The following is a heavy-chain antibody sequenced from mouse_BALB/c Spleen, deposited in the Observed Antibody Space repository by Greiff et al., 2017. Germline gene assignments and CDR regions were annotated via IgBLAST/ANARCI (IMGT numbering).Heavy chain of an antibody. Sequence: EVKLMESGGGLVKPGGSLKLSCAATGFTFSDYYMYWVRQTPEKRLEWVATISDGGSYTYYPDSVKGRFTISRDNAKNNLYLQMSSLKSEDTAMYYCAREGGDYKPVAYWGQGTLVTVSA. J-gene: IGHJ3*01. V-gene: IGHV5-4*02. D-gene: IGHD2-4*01. CDR2: ISDGGSYT. CDR3: AREGGDYKPVAY. CDR1: GFTFSDYY.